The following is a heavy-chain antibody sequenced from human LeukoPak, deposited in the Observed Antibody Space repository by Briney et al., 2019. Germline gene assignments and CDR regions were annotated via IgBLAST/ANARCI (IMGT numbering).Heavy chain of an antibody. CDR1: GFTFSSYA. J-gene: IGHJ5*02. CDR2: ISGSGGNT. CDR3: AKWTGAPRNNWFYP. V-gene: IGHV3-23*01. Sequence: PVGSLRLSCAASGFTFSSYAMSWVRQAPGKGLEWVSAISGSGGNTCYADTVKGRFTISRDKSKNTLYLQMNSLRAEDTAVYYCAKWTGAPRNNWFYPWGQGTLVTVSS. D-gene: IGHD1-26*01.